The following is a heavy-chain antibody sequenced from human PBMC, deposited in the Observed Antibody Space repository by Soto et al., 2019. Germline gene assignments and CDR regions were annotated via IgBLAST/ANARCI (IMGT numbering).Heavy chain of an antibody. CDR3: AKRYNSDWDFDC. V-gene: IGHV3-23*01. J-gene: IGHJ4*02. CDR1: GFPFSSYA. Sequence: EVQLLESGGGLVQPGGSLRLSCAASGFPFSSYAMTWVRQAPGKGLEWVSTIRASDGRTHYADSVKGRFTISRDDSKNTLFLHMSSLRAEDTAEYYCAKRYNSDWDFDCWGQGTLVTVPS. CDR2: IRASDGRT. D-gene: IGHD6-19*01.